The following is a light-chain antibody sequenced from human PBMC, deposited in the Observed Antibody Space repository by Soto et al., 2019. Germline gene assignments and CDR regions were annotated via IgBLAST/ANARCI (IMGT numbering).Light chain of an antibody. V-gene: IGKV1-5*01. J-gene: IGKJ2*03. Sequence: DIAMTQSPSTLSASVGDSVTITCRARQSISSRLDWYQQKPWQAPILLIYDAFSLESVVPSSFSGSGSGTKFTLTSSSLQPDDFATYHCQQYNTYYSFAQGTKLEIK. CDR2: DAF. CDR1: QSISSR. CDR3: QQYNTYYS.